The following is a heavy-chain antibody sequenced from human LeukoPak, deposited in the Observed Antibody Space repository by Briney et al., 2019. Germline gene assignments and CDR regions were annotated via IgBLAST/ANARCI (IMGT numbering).Heavy chain of an antibody. CDR2: IDHSGNT. CDR1: GGSFSGYY. CDR3: ARDVGARLPGY. V-gene: IGHV4-34*01. J-gene: IGHJ4*02. D-gene: IGHD6-6*01. Sequence: SETLSLTCAVYGGSFSGYYWSWIRQPPGKGLEWIGEIDHSGNTNYNPSLKSRVTISVDKSKNQLSLKLSSVTAADTAMYYCARDVGARLPGYWGQGTLVTVSS.